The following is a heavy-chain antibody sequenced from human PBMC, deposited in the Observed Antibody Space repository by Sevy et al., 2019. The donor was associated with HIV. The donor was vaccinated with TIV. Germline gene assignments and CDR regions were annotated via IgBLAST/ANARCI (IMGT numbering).Heavy chain of an antibody. CDR1: GGSFSGYY. CDR2: INHSGST. J-gene: IGHJ4*02. D-gene: IGHD1-7*01. V-gene: IGHV4-34*01. CDR3: ARVLRSTGTNRGLDY. Sequence: SETLSLTCAVYGGSFSGYYWSWIRQPPGKGLEWIGEINHSGSTNYNPSLKSRVTISVDTSKNQFSLKLSSVTAADTAMYYCARVLRSTGTNRGLDYWGQGTLVTVSS.